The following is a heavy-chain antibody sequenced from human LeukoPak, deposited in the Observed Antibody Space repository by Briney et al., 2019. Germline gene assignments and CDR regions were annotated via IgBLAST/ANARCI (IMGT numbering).Heavy chain of an antibody. CDR1: GGSISSYY. CDR2: IYYSGST. Sequence: PSETLCLTCTVSGGSISSYYWSWIRQPPGKGLEWIGYIYYSGSTNYNPSLKSRVTISVDTSKNQLSLKLSSVTAADTAVYYCARGPPKGNAFDIWGQGTMVTVSS. CDR3: ARGPPKGNAFDI. J-gene: IGHJ3*02. V-gene: IGHV4-59*01.